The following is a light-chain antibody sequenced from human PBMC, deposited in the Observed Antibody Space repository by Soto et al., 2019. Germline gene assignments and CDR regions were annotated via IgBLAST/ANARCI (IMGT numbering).Light chain of an antibody. J-gene: IGKJ1*01. CDR3: QQYNNYPPWT. Sequence: EIIMTQSPATLSVSPGERATLSCRASQSVSSNLAWYQQKPGQAPRLLIYGASTRATGIPTRSSGSGSGTAFPLTISSPPSADFAVYSCQQYNNYPPWTFGQGTKVEIK. V-gene: IGKV3-15*01. CDR1: QSVSSN. CDR2: GAS.